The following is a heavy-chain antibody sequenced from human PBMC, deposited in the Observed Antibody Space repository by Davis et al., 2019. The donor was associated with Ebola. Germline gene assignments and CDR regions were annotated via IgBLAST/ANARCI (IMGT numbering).Heavy chain of an antibody. Sequence: GESLKISCAASGFTVSSNYMSWVRQAPGKGLEWVSVIYSGGSTYYADSVKGRFTISRDNSKNTLYLQMNSLRAEDTAVYYCAREDGGWLDYRRPYWGQGTLLTVSS. D-gene: IGHD4/OR15-4a*01. CDR2: IYSGGST. J-gene: IGHJ4*02. CDR1: GFTVSSNY. CDR3: AREDGGWLDYRRPY. V-gene: IGHV3-53*01.